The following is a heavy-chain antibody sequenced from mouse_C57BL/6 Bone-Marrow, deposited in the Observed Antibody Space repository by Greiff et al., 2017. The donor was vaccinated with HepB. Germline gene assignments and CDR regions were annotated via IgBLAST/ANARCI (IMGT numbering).Heavy chain of an antibody. V-gene: IGHV1-78*01. Sequence: VKLQESDAELVKPGASVKISCKVSGYTFTDHTIHWMKQRPEQGLEWIGYIYPRDGSTKYNEKFKGKATLTADKSSSTAYMQLNSLTSEDSAVYFCARKNYYGSSHWYFDVWGTGTTVTVSS. CDR2: IYPRDGST. D-gene: IGHD1-1*01. CDR1: GYTFTDHT. CDR3: ARKNYYGSSHWYFDV. J-gene: IGHJ1*03.